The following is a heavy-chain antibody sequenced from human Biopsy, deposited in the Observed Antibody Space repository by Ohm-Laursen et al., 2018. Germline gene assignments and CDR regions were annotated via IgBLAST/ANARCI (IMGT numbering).Heavy chain of an antibody. D-gene: IGHD5-12*01. CDR3: ARWEVGYSANDLRFDY. CDR1: GGSFSGSY. J-gene: IGHJ4*02. V-gene: IGHV4-34*01. Sequence: PPGTLSLTCAVYGGSFSGSYWTWIRQPPGKGLEWLGEMSHSGSTNHNPSLKSRVTISMDTSKNQFSLKLTSVTAADTAVYYCARWEVGYSANDLRFDYWGQGTLVTVSS. CDR2: MSHSGST.